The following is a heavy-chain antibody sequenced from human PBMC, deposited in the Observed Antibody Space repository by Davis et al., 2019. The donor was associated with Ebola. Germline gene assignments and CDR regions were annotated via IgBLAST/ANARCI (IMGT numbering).Heavy chain of an antibody. CDR1: GGSISSGDYY. J-gene: IGHJ6*02. CDR2: IYYSGST. V-gene: IGHV4-30-4*01. CDR3: ARDELGIAYYYGMDV. D-gene: IGHD7-27*01. Sequence: SETLSLTCTVSGGSISSGDYYWSWIRQPPGKGLEWIGYIYYSGSTYYNPSLKSRVTISVDTSKNQLSLKLSSVTAADTAVYYCARDELGIAYYYGMDVWGQGTTVIVSS.